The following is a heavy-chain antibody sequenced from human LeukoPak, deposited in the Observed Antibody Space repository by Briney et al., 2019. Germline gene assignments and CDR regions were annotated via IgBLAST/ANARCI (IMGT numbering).Heavy chain of an antibody. CDR3: ARWAASGTGLDY. D-gene: IGHD6-13*01. CDR1: GYSFNNYW. Sequence: PGESLKISCKAYGYSFNNYWIGWVRQMPGKGLEWMGIIYPGDSDTRYSPSFQGQVTISADKPISTAYLQWSSLKASDTAMYYCARWAASGTGLDYWGQGTLATVSS. CDR2: IYPGDSDT. V-gene: IGHV5-51*01. J-gene: IGHJ4*02.